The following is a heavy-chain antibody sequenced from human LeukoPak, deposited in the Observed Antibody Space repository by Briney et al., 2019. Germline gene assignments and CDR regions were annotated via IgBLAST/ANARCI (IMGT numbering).Heavy chain of an antibody. CDR3: AKDWEVFDY. Sequence: GGSLRLSCAASGFSFSSYGMHWVRQAPGKGLEWVAVISYDGSNKYYADSVKGRFTVSRDDSKNTLYLQMNSLRAEDTAVYYCAKDWEVFDYWGQGTLVTVPS. V-gene: IGHV3-30*18. CDR1: GFSFSSYG. D-gene: IGHD1-26*01. J-gene: IGHJ4*02. CDR2: ISYDGSNK.